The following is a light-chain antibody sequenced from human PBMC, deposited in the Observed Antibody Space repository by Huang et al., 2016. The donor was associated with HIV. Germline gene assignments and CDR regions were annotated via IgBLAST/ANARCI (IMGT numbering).Light chain of an antibody. V-gene: IGKV1-12*01. CDR2: DSS. CDR3: QQANSFPLT. Sequence: DIQMAQSPSSVSASVGDRVTITCRASQGISSWLAWYQQKPGKAPKLLMYDSSTTQRRVPSRFSGSGSGTDFTLTISSLQPEDFATYYCQQANSFPLTFGGGTKVEIK. J-gene: IGKJ4*01. CDR1: QGISSW.